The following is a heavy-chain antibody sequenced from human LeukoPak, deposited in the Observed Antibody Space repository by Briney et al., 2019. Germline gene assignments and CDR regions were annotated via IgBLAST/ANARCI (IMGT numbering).Heavy chain of an antibody. J-gene: IGHJ4*02. Sequence: SETLSLTCAVSGGSINSHYWGWIRQPPGKGLQWIGDIYYTGKNNYNPSLRSRVTISLDTSKDHLSLNLTSVVAADTAIYYCVRRDTGWNYFDYWGQGILVTVSS. CDR3: VRRDTGWNYFDY. CDR2: IYYTGKN. CDR1: GGSINSHY. D-gene: IGHD6-19*01. V-gene: IGHV4-59*08.